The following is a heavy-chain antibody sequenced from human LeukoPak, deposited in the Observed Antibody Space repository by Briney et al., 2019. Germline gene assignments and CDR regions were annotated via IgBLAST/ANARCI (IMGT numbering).Heavy chain of an antibody. V-gene: IGHV1-18*01. CDR1: GYTFTSYG. CDR3: ARASGGGYFDWLNFYYYMDV. J-gene: IGHJ6*03. Sequence: GASVKVSCKASGYTFTSYGISWVRQAPGQGLEWMGWISAYNGNSNYAQKLQGRVTMTTDTSTSTAYMELRSLRSDDTAVYYCARASGGGYFDWLNFYYYMDVWGKGTTVTISS. D-gene: IGHD3-9*01. CDR2: ISAYNGNS.